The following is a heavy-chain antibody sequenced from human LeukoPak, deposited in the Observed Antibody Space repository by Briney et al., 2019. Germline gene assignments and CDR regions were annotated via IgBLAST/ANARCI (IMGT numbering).Heavy chain of an antibody. CDR1: GGSISSYY. D-gene: IGHD6-19*01. J-gene: IGHJ5*02. CDR2: IYYSGST. Sequence: SETLSLTCTVSGGSISSYYWSWLRQPPGKGLEWIAYIYYSGSTNYNPSLKSRVTISVDTSKNQFSLKMSSVTAADTAVYYCAGAAVAGTGWFDPWGQGTLVTVSS. V-gene: IGHV4-59*01. CDR3: AGAAVAGTGWFDP.